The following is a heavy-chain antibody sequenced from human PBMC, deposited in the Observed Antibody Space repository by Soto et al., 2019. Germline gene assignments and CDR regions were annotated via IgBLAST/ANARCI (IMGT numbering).Heavy chain of an antibody. CDR1: GFIFSSSW. J-gene: IGHJ1*01. CDR2: IKPDGSEL. Sequence: PGGSLRLSCAASGFIFSSSWMTWVRQAPGKGLEWVANIKPDGSELYYGDSVKGRFTISRDNARNSLYLQMNSLRAEDMAVYYCARDPYTNSWPEYFHHWGQGTLVTVSS. D-gene: IGHD6-13*01. CDR3: ARDPYTNSWPEYFHH. V-gene: IGHV3-7*03.